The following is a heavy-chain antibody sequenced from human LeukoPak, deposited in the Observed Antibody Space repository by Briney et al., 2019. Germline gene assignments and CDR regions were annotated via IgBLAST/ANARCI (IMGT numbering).Heavy chain of an antibody. Sequence: ASVKVSCKASGYTFTSYAMHWVRQAPGQRLEWMGWINAGNGNTKYSQKFQGRVTITRDTSASTAYMELSSLRSEDTAVYYCARDQRLYYGSGSYNPWYFDLWGRGTLVTVSP. CDR3: ARDQRLYYGSGSYNPWYFDL. D-gene: IGHD3-10*01. CDR1: GYTFTSYA. J-gene: IGHJ2*01. CDR2: INAGNGNT. V-gene: IGHV1-3*01.